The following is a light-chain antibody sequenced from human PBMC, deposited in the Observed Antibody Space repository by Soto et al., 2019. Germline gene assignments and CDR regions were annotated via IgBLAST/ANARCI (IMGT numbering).Light chain of an antibody. Sequence: EIVMTQSPATLSLSPGERVTLSCRASQYVAGHLAWYQQRPGQAPRLIISGVSTRATGVPARFSGSGSGTDFTLTISSLQSEDFAVYYCHQYHYWWTFGQGTKVDIK. V-gene: IGKV3-15*01. J-gene: IGKJ1*01. CDR3: HQYHYWWT. CDR2: GVS. CDR1: QYVAGH.